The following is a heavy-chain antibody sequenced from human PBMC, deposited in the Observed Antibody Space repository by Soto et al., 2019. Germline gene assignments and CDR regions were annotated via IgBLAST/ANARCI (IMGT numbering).Heavy chain of an antibody. Sequence: QVQLQESGPGLVKPSETLSLTCTVSGDSISGYYWSWIRQPPGKGLYWIGYFYYSGSTNYNPSLKSRVTISGDTSKNQFSLKLSSVTAADTAVYYCARSALPAARYWYFDLWGRGTLVTVSS. J-gene: IGHJ2*01. CDR1: GDSISGYY. CDR2: FYYSGST. V-gene: IGHV4-59*01. CDR3: ARSALPAARYWYFDL. D-gene: IGHD2-2*01.